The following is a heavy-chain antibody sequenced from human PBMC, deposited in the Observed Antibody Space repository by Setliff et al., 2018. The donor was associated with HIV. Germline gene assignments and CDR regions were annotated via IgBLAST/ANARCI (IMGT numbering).Heavy chain of an antibody. J-gene: IGHJ5*02. CDR1: GGSISSGSYY. CDR3: ADSSSWYGWFDP. D-gene: IGHD6-13*01. CDR2: IYYSGST. V-gene: IGHV4-39*07. Sequence: SETLSLTCTVSGGSISSGSYYWGWIRQPPGKGLEWIGSIYYSGSTYYNPSLKSRVTISVDTSKNQFSLKLSSVTAADTAVYYCADSSSWYGWFDPWGQGTLVTVSS.